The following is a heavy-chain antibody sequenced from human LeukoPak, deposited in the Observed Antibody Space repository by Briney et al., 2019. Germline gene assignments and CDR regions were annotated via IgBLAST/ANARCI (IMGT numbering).Heavy chain of an antibody. Sequence: PSETLSLTCTVSGGSISSYYWSWIRQPPGKGLEWIGYIYYSGSTNYNPSLKSRVTISVDTSQNQFTLKLSSVTAADTAVYSCARATVLGSWFDPWGQGTLVTVSS. CDR1: GGSISSYY. V-gene: IGHV4-59*01. CDR3: ARATVLGSWFDP. J-gene: IGHJ5*02. CDR2: IYYSGST. D-gene: IGHD2-8*02.